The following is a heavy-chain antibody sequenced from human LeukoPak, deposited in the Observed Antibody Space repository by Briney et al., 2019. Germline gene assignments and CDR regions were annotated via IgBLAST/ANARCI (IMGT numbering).Heavy chain of an antibody. CDR1: GFTFSSYE. Sequence: GGPLRLSCAASGFTFSSYEMNWVRQAPGKGLEWISYISSTSSTIEYADSVKGRFTISRDNAKNSLYLQMNSLRDEDTAVYYCARSRGNDYWGQGTLVTVSS. CDR2: ISSTSSTI. V-gene: IGHV3-48*02. CDR3: ARSRGNDY. J-gene: IGHJ4*02.